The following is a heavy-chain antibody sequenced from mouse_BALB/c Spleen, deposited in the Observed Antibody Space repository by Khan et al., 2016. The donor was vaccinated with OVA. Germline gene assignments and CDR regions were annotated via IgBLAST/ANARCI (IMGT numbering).Heavy chain of an antibody. CDR1: GFNIKDTY. J-gene: IGHJ3*01. CDR3: TGRFSGLAY. CDR2: IDPANGNT. V-gene: IGHV14-3*02. Sequence: VQLQQSGADLVKPGASVKLSCTVSGFNIKDTYIHWVKQRPEQGLEWIGKIDPANGNTKYDPKFQGKATITADTSSNTAYLHLSSLTSEDTAVXYYTGRFSGLAYWGQGTLVTVSA.